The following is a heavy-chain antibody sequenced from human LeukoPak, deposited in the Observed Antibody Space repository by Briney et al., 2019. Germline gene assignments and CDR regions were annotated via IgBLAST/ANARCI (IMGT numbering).Heavy chain of an antibody. J-gene: IGHJ4*02. V-gene: IGHV1-69*13. D-gene: IGHD2-8*01. Sequence: SVKVSCKASGYTFTSYGISWVRQAPGQGLEWMGGIIPIFGTANYAQKFQGRVTITADESTSTAYMELSSLRSEDTAVYYCARYCTNGVCYFDYWGQGTLVTVSS. CDR3: ARYCTNGVCYFDY. CDR1: GYTFTSYG. CDR2: IIPIFGTA.